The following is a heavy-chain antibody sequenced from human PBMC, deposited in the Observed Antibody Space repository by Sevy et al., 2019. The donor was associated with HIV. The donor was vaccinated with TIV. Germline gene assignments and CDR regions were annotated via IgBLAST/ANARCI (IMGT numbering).Heavy chain of an antibody. D-gene: IGHD6-19*01. Sequence: GGSLRLSCAASGFDFSIYSMSWVRQAPGKGLEWVSTLSFGCGKINYADSVKGRFTISRDNSKSSVYLQMNSLRAEDTAVYYCAREGSSGVGVNFDYWGQGTLVTVSS. CDR1: GFDFSIYS. CDR3: AREGSSGVGVNFDY. CDR2: LSFGCGKI. J-gene: IGHJ4*02. V-gene: IGHV3-23*01.